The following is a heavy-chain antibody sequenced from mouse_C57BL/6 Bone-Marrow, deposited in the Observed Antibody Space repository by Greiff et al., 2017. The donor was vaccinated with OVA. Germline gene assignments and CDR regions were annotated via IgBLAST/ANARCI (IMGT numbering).Heavy chain of an antibody. J-gene: IGHJ2*01. CDR2: IDPETGGT. Sequence: VKLMESGAELVRPGASVTLSCKASGYTFTDYGMHWVKQTPVHGLEWIGAIDPETGGTAYNQKFKGKAILTADKSSSTAYLELRSLTSEDAADYYCTGTYSNYGDVDNWGRGTALTVSS. V-gene: IGHV1-15*01. CDR3: TGTYSNYGDVDN. CDR1: GYTFTDYG. D-gene: IGHD2-5*01.